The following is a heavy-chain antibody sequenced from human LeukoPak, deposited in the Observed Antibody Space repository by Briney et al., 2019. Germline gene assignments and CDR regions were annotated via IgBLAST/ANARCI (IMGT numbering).Heavy chain of an antibody. CDR1: GGTFSSYA. V-gene: IGHV1-69*01. CDR3: ARAGTVAGTIYYFDY. J-gene: IGHJ4*02. Sequence: SVKVSCKASGGTFSSYAISWVRQAPGQGLEWMGGIIPIFGTANYAQKFQGRVTITADESTSTAYMELSSLRSEDTAVYYCARAGTVAGTIYYFDYWGQGTLVTVSS. CDR2: IIPIFGTA. D-gene: IGHD6-19*01.